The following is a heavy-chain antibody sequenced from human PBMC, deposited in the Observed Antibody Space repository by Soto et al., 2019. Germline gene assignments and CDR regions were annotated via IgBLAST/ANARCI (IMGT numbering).Heavy chain of an antibody. CDR2: INSDGSYT. D-gene: IGHD6-6*01. J-gene: IGHJ4*02. Sequence: GGSLRLSCAASGFTFSSYWMHWVRQAPGKGLVWVSRINSDGSYTNYADSVKGRFTNSRDNAKNTLYLQMTSLRAEDTAVYYCATEYTTSRYFDYWGQGTLVTVSS. V-gene: IGHV3-74*01. CDR1: GFTFSSYW. CDR3: ATEYTTSRYFDY.